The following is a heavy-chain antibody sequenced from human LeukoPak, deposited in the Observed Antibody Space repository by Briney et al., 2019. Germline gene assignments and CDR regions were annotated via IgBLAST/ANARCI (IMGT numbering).Heavy chain of an antibody. CDR2: IYYSGST. V-gene: IGHV4-59*01. D-gene: IGHD3-9*01. Sequence: SETLSLTRTVSGGSISSYYWSWIRQPPGKGLEWIGYIYYSGSTNYNPSLKSRVTISVDTSKNQFSLKLSSVTAPDTAVYDCAKAYYDILTGYGGPYYMDVWGKGTTVTVSS. CDR3: AKAYYDILTGYGGPYYMDV. CDR1: GGSISSYY. J-gene: IGHJ6*03.